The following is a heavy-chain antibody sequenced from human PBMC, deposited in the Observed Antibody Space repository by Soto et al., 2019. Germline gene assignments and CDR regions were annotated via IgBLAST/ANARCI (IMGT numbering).Heavy chain of an antibody. D-gene: IGHD2-8*01. V-gene: IGHV1-69*13. CDR2: IIPIFGTA. Sequence: SVKVSCKASGGTFSSYAISWVRQAPGQGLEWMGGIIPIFGTANYAQKFQGRVTITADESTSTAYMELSSLRSEDTAVYYCARTYCTNGVRYWYNWFDPWGQGTLVTVSS. J-gene: IGHJ5*02. CDR1: GGTFSSYA. CDR3: ARTYCTNGVRYWYNWFDP.